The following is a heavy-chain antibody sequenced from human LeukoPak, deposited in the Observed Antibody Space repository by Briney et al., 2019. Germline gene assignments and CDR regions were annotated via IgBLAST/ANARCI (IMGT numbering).Heavy chain of an antibody. V-gene: IGHV4-59*08. J-gene: IGHJ4*02. CDR1: GGSINSRY. D-gene: IGHD6-19*01. Sequence: SETLSLTCAVSGGSINSRYWGWIRQPPGKGLQWIGDTFYTGKNNYNPSLKSRVTISLDTSKDHLSLHLTSVLAADTAIYYCVRRDPGWNYFDYWGQGILVTVSS. CDR3: VRRDPGWNYFDY. CDR2: TFYTGKN.